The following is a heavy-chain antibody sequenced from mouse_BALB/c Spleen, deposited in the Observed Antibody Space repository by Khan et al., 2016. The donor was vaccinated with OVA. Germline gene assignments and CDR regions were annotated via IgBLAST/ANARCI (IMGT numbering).Heavy chain of an antibody. CDR2: IDPANGNT. CDR1: GFNIKDTY. CDR3: ARYYCSSYWYFDG. D-gene: IGHD1-1*01. Sequence: VQLKESGAELVKPGASVKSSCTSSGFNIKDTYMHWVKQRPEQGLEWIGRIDPANGNTKYDPKFQGKAIITADTSSNTAYLQLSSLTSEDTAVYYCARYYCSSYWYFDGWGAGTTVTVSA. J-gene: IGHJ1*01. V-gene: IGHV14-3*02.